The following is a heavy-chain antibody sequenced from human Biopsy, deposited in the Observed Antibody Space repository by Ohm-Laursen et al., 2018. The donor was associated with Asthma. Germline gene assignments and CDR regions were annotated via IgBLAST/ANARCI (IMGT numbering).Heavy chain of an antibody. J-gene: IGHJ4*02. D-gene: IGHD2-2*01. CDR1: GASITGSAYY. V-gene: IGHV4-39*01. Sequence: SDTLSLTCTVSGASITGSAYYWGWIRQPPGKGLEWIGSMYYGETTYYSPSLKSRVTISVGTSKNQFSLILSSVTAADTAGYYCARHDHRWDTYADFWGQGTLVTVSS. CDR2: MYYGETT. CDR3: ARHDHRWDTYADF.